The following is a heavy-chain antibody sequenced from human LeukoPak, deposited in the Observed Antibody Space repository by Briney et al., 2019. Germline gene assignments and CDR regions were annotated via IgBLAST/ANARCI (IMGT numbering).Heavy chain of an antibody. Sequence: SETLSLTCAVYGGSFSGYYWSWIRQPPGKGLEWIGEINHSGSTNYNPSLKSRVTISVDTSKNQFSLKLSSVTAADTAVCYCARGSVVRSNYYFDYWGQGTLVTVSS. V-gene: IGHV4-34*01. D-gene: IGHD4-23*01. CDR2: INHSGST. J-gene: IGHJ4*02. CDR3: ARGSVVRSNYYFDY. CDR1: GGSFSGYY.